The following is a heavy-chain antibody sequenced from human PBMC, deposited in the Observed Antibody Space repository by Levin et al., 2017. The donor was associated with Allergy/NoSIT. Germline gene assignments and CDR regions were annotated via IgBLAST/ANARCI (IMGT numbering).Heavy chain of an antibody. V-gene: IGHV3-7*01. CDR2: IKQDGSEK. CDR3: AREGRHSSSHFDY. J-gene: IGHJ4*02. CDR1: RFPFSNYW. D-gene: IGHD6-6*01. Sequence: GESLKISCAASRFPFSNYWMTWVRQAPGKGLEWVANIKQDGSEKYYVDSVKGRFTISRDNAKNSVFLQMNSLRAEDTAVYYCAREGRHSSSHFDYWGQGTLVAVSS.